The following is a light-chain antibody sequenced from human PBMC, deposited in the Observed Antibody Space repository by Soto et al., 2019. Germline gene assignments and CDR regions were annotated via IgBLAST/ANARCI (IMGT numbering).Light chain of an antibody. V-gene: IGKV1-39*01. CDR2: AAS. CDR1: QSISSY. J-gene: IGKJ5*01. CDR3: QQRSNWPPIT. Sequence: IQMTQSPSSLSASVVDSVPITCRKSQSISSYLNWYQQKPGKAPKLLIYAASSLQSGVPSRFSGSGSGTDFTLTISSLEPEDFAVYYCQQRSNWPPITFGQGTRLEIK.